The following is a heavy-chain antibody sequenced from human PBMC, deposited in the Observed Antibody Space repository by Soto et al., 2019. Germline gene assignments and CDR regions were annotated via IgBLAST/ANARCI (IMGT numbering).Heavy chain of an antibody. J-gene: IGHJ6*02. Sequence: GGSLRLSCAASGFTFSSYSMNWVRQAPGKGLEWVSYISSSSSTIYYADSVKGRFTISRDNAKNSLYLQMNSLRDEDTAVYYCARDRRYYGSGSPTYGMDVWGQGTTVTVSS. CDR3: ARDRRYYGSGSPTYGMDV. CDR1: GFTFSSYS. V-gene: IGHV3-48*02. D-gene: IGHD3-10*01. CDR2: ISSSSSTI.